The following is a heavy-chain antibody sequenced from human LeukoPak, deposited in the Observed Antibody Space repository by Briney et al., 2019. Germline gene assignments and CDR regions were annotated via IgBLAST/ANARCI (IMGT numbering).Heavy chain of an antibody. D-gene: IGHD2-2*01. Sequence: SETLSLTCNVTGYSISSGYYWGWIRQPPGKGLEWIGSIYHSGITYYKLSLKSRVTISVDTSKNQFSLNLSSVTAADTAVYYCARASGMIVPAAIYYYYYMDVWGKGTTVTVSS. CDR2: IYHSGIT. CDR1: GYSISSGYY. J-gene: IGHJ6*03. V-gene: IGHV4-38-2*02. CDR3: ARASGMIVPAAIYYYYYMDV.